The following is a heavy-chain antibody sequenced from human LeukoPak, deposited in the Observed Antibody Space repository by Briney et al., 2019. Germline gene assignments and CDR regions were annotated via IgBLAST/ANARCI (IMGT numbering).Heavy chain of an antibody. V-gene: IGHV3-21*01. CDR1: GFTFSSYS. CDR2: ISSSSSYI. J-gene: IGHJ6*02. CDR3: ARDRYCSSTSCYEDYYYYGMDV. Sequence: GGSLTLSCAASGFTFSSYSRNWLGQAPGKGLEGVSSISSSSSYIYYADSVTGRFTISRDNAKNSLYLQMTSLTAEDTAVYYCARDRYCSSTSCYEDYYYYGMDVWGQGTTVTVSS. D-gene: IGHD2-2*01.